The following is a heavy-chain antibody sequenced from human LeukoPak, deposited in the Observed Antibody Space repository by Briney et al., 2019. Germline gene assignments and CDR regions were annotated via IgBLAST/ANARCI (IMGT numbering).Heavy chain of an antibody. Sequence: PGGSLRLSCAASGFTFSSYGMHWVRQAPGKGLEWVAVIWYGGSNKYYADSVKGRFTISRDNSKNTLYLQMDSLRAEDTAVYYCAKEGIAAAGTPSDYYYYYMDVWGKGTTVTVSS. V-gene: IGHV3-30*02. D-gene: IGHD6-13*01. CDR2: IWYGGSNK. CDR1: GFTFSSYG. CDR3: AKEGIAAAGTPSDYYYYYMDV. J-gene: IGHJ6*03.